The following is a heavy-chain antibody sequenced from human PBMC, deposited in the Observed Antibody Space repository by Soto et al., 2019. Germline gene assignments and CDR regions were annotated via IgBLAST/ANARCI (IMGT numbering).Heavy chain of an antibody. CDR3: AKDWGFGWLDLASFGYFQH. V-gene: IGHV3-23*01. Sequence: EVQLLESGGGLVQPGGSLRLSCAASGFTFSSYAMSWVRQAPGKGLEWVSAISGSGGSTYYADSVNGRFTISRDNSKNTLYLQMNSLGAEDTAVYYCAKDWGFGWLDLASFGYFQHSGQGTLVTVSS. CDR2: ISGSGGST. CDR1: GFTFSSYA. D-gene: IGHD6-19*01. J-gene: IGHJ1*01.